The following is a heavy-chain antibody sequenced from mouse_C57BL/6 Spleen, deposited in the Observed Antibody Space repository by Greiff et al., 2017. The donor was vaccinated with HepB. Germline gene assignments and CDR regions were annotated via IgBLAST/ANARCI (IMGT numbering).Heavy chain of an antibody. CDR3: ARNYGNYSY. CDR2: INPNNGGT. V-gene: IGHV1-26*01. CDR1: GYTFTDYY. J-gene: IGHJ3*01. D-gene: IGHD2-1*01. Sequence: EVKLQQSGPELVKPGASVKISCKASGYTFTDYYMNWVKQSHGKSLEWIGDINPNNGGTSYNQKFKGKATLTVDKSSSTAYMELRSLTSEDSAVYYCARNYGNYSYWGQGTLVTVSA.